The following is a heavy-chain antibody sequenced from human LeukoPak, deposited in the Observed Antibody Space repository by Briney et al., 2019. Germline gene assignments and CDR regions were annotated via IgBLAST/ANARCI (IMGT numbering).Heavy chain of an antibody. J-gene: IGHJ4*02. D-gene: IGHD3-9*01. Sequence: ASVKVSCKVSGYTLTELSMHWVRQAPGKGHEWMGGFDPEDGETIYAQKSQGRVTMTEDTSTDTAYMELSSLRSEDTAVYYCASLYADILTGYYPYAVYYFDYWGQGTLVTVSS. CDR2: FDPEDGET. V-gene: IGHV1-24*01. CDR3: ASLYADILTGYYPYAVYYFDY. CDR1: GYTLTELS.